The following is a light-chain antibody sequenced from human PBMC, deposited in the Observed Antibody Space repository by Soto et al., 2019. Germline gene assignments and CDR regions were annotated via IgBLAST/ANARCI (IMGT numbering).Light chain of an antibody. CDR2: YDS. J-gene: IGLJ2*01. V-gene: IGLV3-21*04. CDR3: QVWDSSSDHVV. Sequence: SYELTQPPSVSVAPGKTARITFGGNNIGSKSVHWYQQKPGQAPVLVIYYDSDRPSGLPERFSGSNSGNTATLTISRVEAGDEADYYCQVWDSSSDHVVFGGGTKVTVL. CDR1: NIGSKS.